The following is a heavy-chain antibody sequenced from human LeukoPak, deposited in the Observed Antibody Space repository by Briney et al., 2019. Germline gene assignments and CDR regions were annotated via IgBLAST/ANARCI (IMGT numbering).Heavy chain of an antibody. CDR3: AREEQQWLAQEYYYYYMDV. CDR2: ISSSGSTI. J-gene: IGHJ6*03. V-gene: IGHV3-11*01. Sequence: GGSLRLSCAASGFTFSDYYMSWIRQAPGKGLEWVSYISSSGSTIYYADSVKGRFTISRDNAKNSLYPQMNSLRAEDTAVYYCAREEQQWLAQEYYYYYMDVWGKGTTVTISS. D-gene: IGHD6-19*01. CDR1: GFTFSDYY.